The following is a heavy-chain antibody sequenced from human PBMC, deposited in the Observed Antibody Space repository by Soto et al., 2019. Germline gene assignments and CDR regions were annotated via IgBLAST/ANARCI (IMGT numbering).Heavy chain of an antibody. CDR1: GGSISSGSYY. CDR2: IYYSGST. CDR3: ARRLGDWRSRWFDP. J-gene: IGHJ5*02. Sequence: SETLSLTCTVSGGSISSGSYYWGWIRQPPGKGLEWIGSIYYSGSTYYNPSLKSRVTISVDTSKNQFSLKLSSVTAADTAVYYCARRLGDWRSRWFDPWGQGTLVTVSS. V-gene: IGHV4-39*01. D-gene: IGHD2-21*02.